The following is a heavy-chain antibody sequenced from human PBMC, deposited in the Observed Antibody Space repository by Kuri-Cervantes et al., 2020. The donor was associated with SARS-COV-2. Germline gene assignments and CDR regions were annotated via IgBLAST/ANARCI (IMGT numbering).Heavy chain of an antibody. D-gene: IGHD1-26*01. CDR3: ARPMYSGSYYGGWGTFDY. CDR1: GGTFSSYA. V-gene: IGHV1-69*05. CDR2: IIPIFGTA. J-gene: IGHJ4*02. Sequence: SVKVSCKASGGTFSSYAISWVRQAPGQGLEWTGGIIPIFGTANYAQKFQGRVTITTDESTSTAYMGLSRLRSDDTAVYYCARPMYSGSYYGGWGTFDYWGQGTLVTVPQ.